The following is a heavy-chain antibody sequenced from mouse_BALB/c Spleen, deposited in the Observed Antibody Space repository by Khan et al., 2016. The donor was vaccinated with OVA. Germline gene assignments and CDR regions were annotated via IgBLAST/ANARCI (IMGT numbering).Heavy chain of an antibody. CDR2: INPSNGYN. D-gene: IGHD1-1*01. V-gene: IGHV1-7*01. Sequence: QVQLQQSGAELAKPGASVKMSCKASGYTFSTYCMHWVKQRPGQGLEWIGYINPSNGYNEYNQKFQGKATLTADKSSKTAYMQLSSLTSEDTAVYYCSTSGDYGGRYYFAMDAWGQGTSVTVSS. CDR3: STSGDYGGRYYFAMDA. CDR1: GYTFSTYC. J-gene: IGHJ4*01.